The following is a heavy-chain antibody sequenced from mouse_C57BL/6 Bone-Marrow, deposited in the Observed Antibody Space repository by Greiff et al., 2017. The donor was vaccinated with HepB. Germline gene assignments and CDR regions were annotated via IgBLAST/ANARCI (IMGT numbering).Heavy chain of an antibody. J-gene: IGHJ3*01. Sequence: QVQLKQSGAELVKPGASVKISCKASGYAFSSYWMNWVKQRPGKGLEWIGQIYPGDGDTNYNGKFKGKATLTADKSSSTAYMQLSSLTAEDSAGYFCASSSRAWFAYWGQGTLVTVSA. CDR3: ASSSRAWFAY. CDR1: GYAFSSYW. CDR2: IYPGDGDT. V-gene: IGHV1-80*01.